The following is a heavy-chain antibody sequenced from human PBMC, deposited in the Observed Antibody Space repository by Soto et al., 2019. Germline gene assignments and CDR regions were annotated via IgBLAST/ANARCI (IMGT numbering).Heavy chain of an antibody. J-gene: IGHJ6*03. D-gene: IGHD1-20*01. Sequence: EVQLLESGGGLVQPGGSLRLSCAASGFIFSDYAMSWVRQAPGKGPEWVSGISSSGGSTYYADSVKGRFTISRDKSKNTLSLQMKSLIAENTAVYYWAKYEWKVPSNYYYIDVWGKGTTVTVSS. V-gene: IGHV3-23*01. CDR3: AKYEWKVPSNYYYIDV. CDR1: GFIFSDYA. CDR2: ISSSGGST.